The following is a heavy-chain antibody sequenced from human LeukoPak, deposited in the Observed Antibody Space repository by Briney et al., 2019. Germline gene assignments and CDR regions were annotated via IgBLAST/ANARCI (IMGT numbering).Heavy chain of an antibody. V-gene: IGHV3-30*18. CDR2: ISYDGSNK. J-gene: IGHJ4*02. Sequence: GGSLRLSCAASGFTFSSYGMHWVRQAPGKGLEWVAVISYDGSNKYYADSVKGRFTISRDNSKNTLYLQMNSLRAEDTAVYYCAKDRDGYNDYWGQGTLVTVSS. D-gene: IGHD5-24*01. CDR1: GFTFSSYG. CDR3: AKDRDGYNDY.